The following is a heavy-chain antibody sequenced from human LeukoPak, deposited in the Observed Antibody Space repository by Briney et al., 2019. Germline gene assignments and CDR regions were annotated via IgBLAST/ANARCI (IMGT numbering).Heavy chain of an antibody. CDR3: AKDVPAAYFDY. J-gene: IGHJ4*02. D-gene: IGHD2-2*01. CDR1: GFTFSSYS. V-gene: IGHV3-48*04. CDR2: ISSSSSII. Sequence: GGSLRLSCAASGFTFSSYSMNWVRQAPGKGLEWVSYISSSSSIIYYADSVKGRFTISRDNARNSVYLQMNSLRAEDTAVYYCAKDVPAAYFDYWGQGTLVTVSS.